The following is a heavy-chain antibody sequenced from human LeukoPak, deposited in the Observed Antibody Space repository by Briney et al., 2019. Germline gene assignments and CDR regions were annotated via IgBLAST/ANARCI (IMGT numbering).Heavy chain of an antibody. CDR2: ISYDGTNK. CDR1: GFTFSSYA. CDR3: ARAPNGVYCTSSSCHLDY. V-gene: IGHV3-30-3*01. J-gene: IGHJ4*02. Sequence: GRSLRLSCAASGFTFSSYAIHWVRQAPGKGLEWVAVISYDGTNKYHADSVKGRFTISRDNSKNTLYLQMNSLRAEDTAVYYCARAPNGVYCTSSSCHLDYWGQGTLVTVSS. D-gene: IGHD2-2*01.